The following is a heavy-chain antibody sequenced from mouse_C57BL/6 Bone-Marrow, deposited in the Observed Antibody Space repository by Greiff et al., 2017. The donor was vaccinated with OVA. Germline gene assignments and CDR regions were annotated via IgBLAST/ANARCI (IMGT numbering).Heavy chain of an antibody. J-gene: IGHJ4*01. CDR1: GYTFTSYW. Sequence: QVQLQQPGAELVKPGASVKLSCTASGYTFTSYWMQWVKQRPGQGLEWIGEIDPSDSYTNYNQKFKGKATLTVDTSSSTAYMQLSSLTSEDSAVYYCARDDYYGSSYNYAMDYWGQGTSVTVSS. V-gene: IGHV1-50*01. CDR3: ARDDYYGSSYNYAMDY. CDR2: IDPSDSYT. D-gene: IGHD1-1*01.